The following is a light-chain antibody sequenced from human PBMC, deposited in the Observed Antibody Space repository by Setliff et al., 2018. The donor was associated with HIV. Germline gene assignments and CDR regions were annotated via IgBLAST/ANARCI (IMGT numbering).Light chain of an antibody. J-gene: IGLJ1*01. CDR1: SSDVGGYNY. Sequence: QSVLTQPASVSGSPGQSITISCTGTSSDVGGYNYASWYQQHPGEAPRLLIYDASYRPSGISRRFSGSKSGSTASLTISGLQTEDEADYYCSSYTDNSTLDVFGTGTKVTV. V-gene: IGLV2-14*03. CDR3: SSYTDNSTLDV. CDR2: DAS.